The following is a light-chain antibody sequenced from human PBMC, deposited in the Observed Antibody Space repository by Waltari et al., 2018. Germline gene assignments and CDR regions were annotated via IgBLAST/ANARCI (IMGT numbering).Light chain of an antibody. J-gene: IGLJ3*02. V-gene: IGLV1-40*01. CDR3: QSYDSSLSGAWV. CDR2: GNN. Sequence: QTLLTQPPSVSGAPGQRLTLSPTGTSSNITPGADLPWFQQLHGTAPKLLIYGNNNRPSGVPDRFAGSKSGTSASLAISGLQAEDEADYHCQSYDSSLSGAWVFGGGTKLTVL. CDR1: SSNITPGAD.